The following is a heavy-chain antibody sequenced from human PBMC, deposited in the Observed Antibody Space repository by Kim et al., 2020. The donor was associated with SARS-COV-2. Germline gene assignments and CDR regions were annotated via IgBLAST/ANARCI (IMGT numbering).Heavy chain of an antibody. Sequence: GESLKISCKGSGYSFTRYWIGWVRQMPGKGLEWVALTYPGDSNTVYSPSLQGQVTISADKSISTAYLQWSGLKASDTAMYFCAITRAYNDGYFDYWGQGTLVTVSS. CDR1: GYSFTRYW. CDR3: AITRAYNDGYFDY. V-gene: IGHV5-51*01. J-gene: IGHJ4*02. D-gene: IGHD5-18*01. CDR2: TYPGDSNT.